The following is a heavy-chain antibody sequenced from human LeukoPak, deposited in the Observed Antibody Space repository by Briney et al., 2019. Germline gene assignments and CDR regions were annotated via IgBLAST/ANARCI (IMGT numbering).Heavy chain of an antibody. V-gene: IGHV5-51*01. Sequence: GESLQISCPASGSRFASSWIAWVRPMPGKGLAWMGIIFPDDSNTGYNPSFQGQVTMSADKSVSTAYLQWSSLKASDAAMYYCARHSGGYPDYFDYWGLGTLVTVSS. D-gene: IGHD3-10*01. CDR1: GSRFASSW. J-gene: IGHJ4*02. CDR2: IFPDDSNT. CDR3: ARHSGGYPDYFDY.